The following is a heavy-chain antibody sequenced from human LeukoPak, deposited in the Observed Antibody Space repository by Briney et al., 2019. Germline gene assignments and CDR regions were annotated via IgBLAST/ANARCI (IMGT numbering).Heavy chain of an antibody. CDR2: INPNSGCT. D-gene: IGHD1-26*01. CDR3: ARDYGFYSGLYFFDY. J-gene: IGHJ4*02. V-gene: IGHV1-2*02. Sequence: GASVKVSCKASGYTFTGHYIHWVRQAPGQGLEWMGWINPNSGCTRYAQKFQGRVTMTRDTSISTAYMDLSRLRSDDTARYSCARDYGFYSGLYFFDYWGQGTLVTVSS. CDR1: GYTFTGHY.